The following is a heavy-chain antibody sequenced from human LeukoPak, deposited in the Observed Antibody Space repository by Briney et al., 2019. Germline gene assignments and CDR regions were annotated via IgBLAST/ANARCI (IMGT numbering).Heavy chain of an antibody. CDR1: GGSISSSSYY. V-gene: IGHV4-39*07. J-gene: IGHJ6*03. CDR3: AREGSWYNYYYYMDV. CDR2: IYYSGST. Sequence: SETLSLTCTVSGGSISSSSYYWGWIRQPPGRGREWIGSIYYSGSTYYNPSLKSRVTISVDTSKNQFSLKLSSVTAADTAVYYCAREGSWYNYYYYMDVWGKGTTVTVSS. D-gene: IGHD6-13*01.